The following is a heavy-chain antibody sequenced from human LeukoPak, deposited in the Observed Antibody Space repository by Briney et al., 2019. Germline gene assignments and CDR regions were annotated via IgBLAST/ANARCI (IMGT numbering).Heavy chain of an antibody. D-gene: IGHD6-13*01. CDR2: IYYSGST. CDR1: LFSVSKSH. CDR3: ANLRGPYSSSWYPHFDY. V-gene: IGHV4-59*05. J-gene: IGHJ4*02. Sequence: GSLRLSCAASLFSVSKSHMSWVRQPPGKGLEWIGRIYYSGSTYYNPSLKSRVTISVNTSKNQFSLKLSSVTAADTAVYYCANLRGPYSSSWYPHFDYWGQGTLVTVSS.